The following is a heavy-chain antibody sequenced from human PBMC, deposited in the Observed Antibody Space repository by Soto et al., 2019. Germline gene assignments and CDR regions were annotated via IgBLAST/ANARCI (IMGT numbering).Heavy chain of an antibody. J-gene: IGHJ2*01. Sequence: GGSLSISFAATGFIFSGSAMHWGSQASGKGMEWVGRMRSITNSYATAYDASVKGRFTISRYDSKNTAYLQMNSLKTEDTAMYYCTRHGEVGRSSDDGYFDLWGRGTLVTVSS. D-gene: IGHD6-25*01. CDR1: GFIFSGSA. CDR3: TRHGEVGRSSDDGYFDL. V-gene: IGHV3-73*01. CDR2: MRSITNSYAT.